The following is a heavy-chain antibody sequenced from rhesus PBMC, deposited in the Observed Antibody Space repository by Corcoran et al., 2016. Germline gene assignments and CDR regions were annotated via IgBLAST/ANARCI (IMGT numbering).Heavy chain of an antibody. CDR3: ARVTDIAAAGQFDF. CDR2: IYWADSK. D-gene: IGHD6-31*01. J-gene: IGHJ4*01. V-gene: IGHV2-95*01. CDR1: GFSISTSGTG. Sequence: QVTLKESGPALVKPTQTLTLTCTFSGFSISTSGTGVGRIRQPPGKALEWLGSIYWADSKYYSTSLKNSFTISKDTSKNQVVLTMTNMDPVDTATYYCARVTDIAAAGQFDFWGQGVLVTVSS.